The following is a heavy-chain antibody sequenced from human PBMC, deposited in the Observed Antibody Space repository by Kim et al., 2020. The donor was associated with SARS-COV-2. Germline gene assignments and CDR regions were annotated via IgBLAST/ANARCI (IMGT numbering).Heavy chain of an antibody. J-gene: IGHJ4*02. D-gene: IGHD3-16*01. Sequence: RYSPAFQGQVTTSADKSTPTAYLQWSRLKASDTAMYYCARSAGPYDYYFDYWGQGTLVTVSS. CDR3: ARSAGPYDYYFDY. V-gene: IGHV5-51*01.